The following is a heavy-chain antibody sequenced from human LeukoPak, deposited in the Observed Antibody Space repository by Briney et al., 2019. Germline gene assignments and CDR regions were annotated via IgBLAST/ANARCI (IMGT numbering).Heavy chain of an antibody. V-gene: IGHV1-69*04. CDR3: ASVCDCYAFDY. J-gene: IGHJ4*02. CDR1: GGTFSSYA. Sequence: GSSVKVSCKASGGTFSSYAISWVRQAPGQGLEWMGRIIPILGIANYAQKFQGRVTITADKSTSTAYMELSSLRSEDTAVYYCASVCDCYAFDYWGQGTLVTVSS. CDR2: IIPILGIA. D-gene: IGHD2-21*02.